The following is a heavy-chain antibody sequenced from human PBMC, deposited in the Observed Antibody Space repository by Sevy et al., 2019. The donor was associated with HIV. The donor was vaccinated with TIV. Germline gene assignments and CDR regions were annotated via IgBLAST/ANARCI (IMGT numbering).Heavy chain of an antibody. V-gene: IGHV4-30-4*01. Sequence: SETLSLTCTVSGGSISSGDYYWSWIRQPPGKGLEWIGYIYYSGSTYYHPSLKSRVTISVDTSKNQFSLKLSSVTAADTAVYYCARTYYYDSSGYSLTPFFDYWGQGTLVTVSS. CDR2: IYYSGST. CDR1: GGSISSGDYY. J-gene: IGHJ4*02. CDR3: ARTYYYDSSGYSLTPFFDY. D-gene: IGHD3-22*01.